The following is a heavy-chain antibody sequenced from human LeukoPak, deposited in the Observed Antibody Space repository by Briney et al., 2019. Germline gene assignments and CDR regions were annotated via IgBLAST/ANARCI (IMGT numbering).Heavy chain of an antibody. J-gene: IGHJ4*02. CDR1: GFTFSSYG. CDR2: IRFDGSIK. V-gene: IGHV3-30*02. D-gene: IGHD4-11*01. Sequence: GGSLRLSCAASGFTFSSYGMHWVRQAPGKGLEWVAFIRFDGSIKYYAESVKGRFTISRDNSKNTLHVLMNSLRDEDTAVYYCAKEGRPPGTDNYSNWLFDDYWGQGTLVTVSS. CDR3: AKEGRPPGTDNYSNWLFDDY.